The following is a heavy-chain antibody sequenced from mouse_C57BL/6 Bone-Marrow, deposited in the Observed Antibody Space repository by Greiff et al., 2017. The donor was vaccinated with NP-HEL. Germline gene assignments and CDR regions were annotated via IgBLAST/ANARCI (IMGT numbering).Heavy chain of an antibody. CDR2: ISYDGSN. CDR1: GYSITSGYY. D-gene: IGHD1-1*01. V-gene: IGHV3-6*01. CDR3: AREEGITTVWYFDV. Sequence: EVKLMESGPGLVKPSQSLSLTCSVTGYSITSGYYWNWIRQLPGNKLEWMGYISYDGSNNYNPSLKNRISITRDTSKNQFFLKLNSVTTEDTATYYCAREEGITTVWYFDVWGTGTTVTVSS. J-gene: IGHJ1*03.